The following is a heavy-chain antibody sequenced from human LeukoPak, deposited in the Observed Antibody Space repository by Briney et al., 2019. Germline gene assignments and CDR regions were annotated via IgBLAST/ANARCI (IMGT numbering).Heavy chain of an antibody. V-gene: IGHV5-51*01. Sequence: GESLKISCKGSGYSFTSYWIGWVRQMPGKGLEWIGIIYPGDSDTRYSPSFQGQVTISADKSISTAYLQWSSLKASDTAMYYCARRPVYYYDSSGYPAYYFDYWGQGTLVTVSS. CDR3: ARRPVYYYDSSGYPAYYFDY. CDR2: IYPGDSDT. D-gene: IGHD3-22*01. CDR1: GYSFTSYW. J-gene: IGHJ4*02.